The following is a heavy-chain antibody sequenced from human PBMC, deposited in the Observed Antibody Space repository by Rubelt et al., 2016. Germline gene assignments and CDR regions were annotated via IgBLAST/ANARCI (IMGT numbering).Heavy chain of an antibody. V-gene: IGHV3-48*04. Sequence: SGGGLVQPGGSLRLSCAVSGFTFSTTHMNWVRQAPGKGLEWVSYIGTRPDIIYYADSVKGRFTIFRDNAKNSLYLQMNNLGVEDTAVYYCAGSFSVAAFWGQGTLVTVSS. CDR3: AGSFSVAAF. D-gene: IGHD5/OR15-5a*01. J-gene: IGHJ4*02. CDR1: GFTFSTTH. CDR2: IGTRPDII.